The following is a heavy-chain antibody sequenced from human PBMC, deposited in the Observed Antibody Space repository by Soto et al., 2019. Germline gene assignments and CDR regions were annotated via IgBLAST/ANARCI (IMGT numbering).Heavy chain of an antibody. CDR3: ARWDGYYYSWFDP. Sequence: SETLSLTCTVSGGSISSYYWSWIRQPPGKGLEWIGYIYYSGSTNYNPSLKSRVTISVDTSKNQFSLKLSSVTAADTAVYYCARWDGYYYSWFDPWGQGTLVTVS. D-gene: IGHD3-22*01. J-gene: IGHJ5*02. V-gene: IGHV4-59*01. CDR2: IYYSGST. CDR1: GGSISSYY.